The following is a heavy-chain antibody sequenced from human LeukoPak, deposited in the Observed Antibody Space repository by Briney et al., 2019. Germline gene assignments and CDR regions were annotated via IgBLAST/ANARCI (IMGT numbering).Heavy chain of an antibody. CDR1: GGSFSGYY. Sequence: SETLSLTCAVYGGSFSGYYWSWIRQPPGKGLEWIGEINHSGSTNYNPSLKSRVTISVDTSKNQFSLKLSSVTAADTAVYYCAREREAAAPLLYNWFDPWGQGTLVTVSS. D-gene: IGHD6-13*01. V-gene: IGHV4-34*01. CDR3: AREREAAAPLLYNWFDP. J-gene: IGHJ5*02. CDR2: INHSGST.